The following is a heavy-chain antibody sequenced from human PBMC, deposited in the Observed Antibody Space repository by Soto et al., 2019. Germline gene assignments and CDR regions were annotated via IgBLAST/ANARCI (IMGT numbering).Heavy chain of an antibody. CDR3: ARGQYDFWSGYFNTELDY. D-gene: IGHD3-3*01. CDR2: ISSSSSTI. J-gene: IGHJ4*02. Sequence: PGGSLRLSCAASGFTFSSYSMNWVRQAPGKGLEWVSYISSSSSTIYYADSVKGRFTISRDNAENSLYLQMNSLRAEDTAVYYCARGQYDFWSGYFNTELDYWGQGTLVTVSS. CDR1: GFTFSSYS. V-gene: IGHV3-48*01.